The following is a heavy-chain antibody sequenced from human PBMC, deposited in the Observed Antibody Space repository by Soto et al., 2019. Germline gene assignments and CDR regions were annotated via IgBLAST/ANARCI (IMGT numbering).Heavy chain of an antibody. CDR3: ARQLWLRGGFDP. Sequence: QVQLQESGPGLVKPSQTLSLTCTVSGGSITSDNYYWSWIRQHPGKGLEWIGYIYYSGTTQYNPCLKSRVSISVDTSKNQFSLKLSSVTAADTAVYYCARQLWLRGGFDPWGQGTLVTVSS. J-gene: IGHJ5*02. V-gene: IGHV4-31*03. CDR2: IYYSGTT. D-gene: IGHD5-18*01. CDR1: GGSITSDNYY.